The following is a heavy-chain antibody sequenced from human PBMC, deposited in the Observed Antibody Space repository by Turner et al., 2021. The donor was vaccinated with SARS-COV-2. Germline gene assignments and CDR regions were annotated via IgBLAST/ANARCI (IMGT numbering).Heavy chain of an antibody. CDR2: LRGSGESA. Sequence: EVQLMESGRFLTHPGGSLSLSCLASGVSFRGYAMGWVRQFPGKGWGGVSSLRGSGESAYYAESVRGRFTISRDNSRKTLHQQMNTLRAGDTALYYCARCGSSGGTPHFDYWGQGIQVTVSS. J-gene: IGHJ4*02. CDR1: GVSFRGYA. V-gene: IGHV3-23*01. D-gene: IGHD5-12*01. CDR3: ARCGSSGGTPHFDY.